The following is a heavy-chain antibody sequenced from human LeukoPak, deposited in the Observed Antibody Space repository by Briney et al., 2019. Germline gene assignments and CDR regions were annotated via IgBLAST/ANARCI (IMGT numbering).Heavy chain of an antibody. CDR3: ARRSYDFWSGYYTGNYYYYDMDV. D-gene: IGHD3-3*01. J-gene: IGHJ6*03. V-gene: IGHV4-4*09. CDR2: IYTSGST. Sequence: SETLSLTFTVSGGSISSYYWSWIPQPPGKGLEWIGHIYTSGSTHYNPSLKSRVTISVDTSKNQFSLKLSSVTAADAAVYYCARRSYDFWSGYYTGNYYYYDMDVWGKGTTVTVSS. CDR1: GGSISSYY.